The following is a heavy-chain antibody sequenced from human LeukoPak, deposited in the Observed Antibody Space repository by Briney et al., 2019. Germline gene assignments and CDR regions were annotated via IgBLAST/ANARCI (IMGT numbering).Heavy chain of an antibody. V-gene: IGHV3-23*01. CDR2: MSGSGGSR. J-gene: IGHJ3*02. CDR1: GFTFSSYA. D-gene: IGHD6-19*01. Sequence: GGSLRLSCAASGFTFSSYAMSWVRQPPGKGLEWFSAMSGSGGSRYYADSVKGRFTISRDNSKNTLYLQMNSLRAEDTAVYYCAKLYSSGWSAFDIWGQGTMVTVSS. CDR3: AKLYSSGWSAFDI.